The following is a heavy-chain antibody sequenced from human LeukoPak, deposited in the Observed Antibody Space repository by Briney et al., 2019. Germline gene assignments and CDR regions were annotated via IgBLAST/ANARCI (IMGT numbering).Heavy chain of an antibody. CDR3: ARDRDSSGSWEVNFDH. CDR1: GFPFSYYF. D-gene: IGHD6-13*01. Sequence: GGSLRLSCAASGFPFSYYFMTWIRQAPGKGLEWVASIKHDGSEKYYVDSVKGRFAISRDDAKNSLYLQMNSLRAEDTAVYYCARDRDSSGSWEVNFDHWGQGTLVAVSS. CDR2: IKHDGSEK. V-gene: IGHV3-7*01. J-gene: IGHJ4*02.